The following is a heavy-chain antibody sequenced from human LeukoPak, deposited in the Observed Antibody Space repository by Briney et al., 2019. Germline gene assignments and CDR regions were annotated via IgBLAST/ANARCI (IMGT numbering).Heavy chain of an antibody. V-gene: IGHV3-23*01. CDR3: AKDLARVVVTDFDY. J-gene: IGHJ4*02. Sequence: GGSLRLSCAASGFTFSSYAMSWVRQAPGKGLEWVSAISGSGGSTYYADSVKGRFTSSRDNSKNTLYLQMNSLRAEDTAVYYCAKDLARVVVTDFDYWGQGTLVTVSS. CDR1: GFTFSSYA. CDR2: ISGSGGST. D-gene: IGHD2-21*02.